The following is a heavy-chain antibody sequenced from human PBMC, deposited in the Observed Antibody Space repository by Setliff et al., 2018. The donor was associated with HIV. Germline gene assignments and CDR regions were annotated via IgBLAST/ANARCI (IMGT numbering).Heavy chain of an antibody. CDR3: ARVYYGDLEY. J-gene: IGHJ4*02. D-gene: IGHD4-17*01. CDR1: GGSISSGSYY. Sequence: SETLSLTCTVSGGSISSGSYYWSWIRQPAGKGLEWIGHIYSSGSTNYNPSLKSRVTISADTSKNQFSLNLSSVTAADTAVYFCARVYYGDLEYWGQGTLVTVSS. V-gene: IGHV4-61*09. CDR2: IYSSGST.